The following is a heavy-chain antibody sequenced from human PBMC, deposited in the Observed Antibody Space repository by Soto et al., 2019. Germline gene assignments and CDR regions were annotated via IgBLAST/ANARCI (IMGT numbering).Heavy chain of an antibody. CDR2: INAGNGNT. V-gene: IGHV1-3*01. CDR1: GYTFTSYA. J-gene: IGHJ4*02. CDR3: ARDMVVVTALDY. D-gene: IGHD2-21*02. Sequence: QVQLVQSGAEVKKPGASVKVSCKASGYTFTSYAMRWVRQAPGQRLEWMGWINAGNGNTKYSQKFQGRVTITRDTPAITAYMELSRLRSEDTAVYYCARDMVVVTALDYGGQGTLVTVSS.